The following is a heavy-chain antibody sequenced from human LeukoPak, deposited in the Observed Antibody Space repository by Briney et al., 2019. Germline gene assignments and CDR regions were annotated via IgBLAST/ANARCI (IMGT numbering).Heavy chain of an antibody. CDR1: GYTFTRYN. CDR3: ALTWIQLWSTVGYFDY. V-gene: IGHV1-46*03. J-gene: IGHJ4*02. Sequence: ASVKVSCKASGYTFTRYNMHWVRQAPGQGLEWMGIINPSDGSTSYAQKFQGRVTITADKSTSTAYMELSSLRSEDTVVYYCALTWIQLWSTVGYFDYWGQGTLVTVSS. D-gene: IGHD5-18*01. CDR2: INPSDGST.